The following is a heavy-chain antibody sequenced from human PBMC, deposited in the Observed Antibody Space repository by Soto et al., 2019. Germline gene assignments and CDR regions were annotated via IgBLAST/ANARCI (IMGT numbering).Heavy chain of an antibody. Sequence: GGSLRLSCAASGFTFSSYAMHWVRQAPGKGLEWVAVISYDGSNKYYADSVKGRFTISRDNSKNTLYLQMNSLRAEDTAVYYCATRTYSSRNFDYWGQGTLVTVSS. CDR3: ATRTYSSRNFDY. CDR2: ISYDGSNK. CDR1: GFTFSSYA. D-gene: IGHD6-13*01. J-gene: IGHJ4*02. V-gene: IGHV3-30-3*01.